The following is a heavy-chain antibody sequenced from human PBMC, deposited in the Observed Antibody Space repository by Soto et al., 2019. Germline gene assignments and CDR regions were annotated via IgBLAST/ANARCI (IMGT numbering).Heavy chain of an antibody. CDR1: GFTFSSYA. CDR3: ARDADILTGSDAFDI. J-gene: IGHJ3*02. Sequence: GGSLRLSCAASGFTFSSYAMSWVRQAPGKGLELVSAISGSGGSTYYADSVKGRFTISRDNSKNTLYLQMNSLRAEDTAVYYCARDADILTGSDAFDIWGQGTMVTVSS. V-gene: IGHV3-23*01. D-gene: IGHD3-9*01. CDR2: ISGSGGST.